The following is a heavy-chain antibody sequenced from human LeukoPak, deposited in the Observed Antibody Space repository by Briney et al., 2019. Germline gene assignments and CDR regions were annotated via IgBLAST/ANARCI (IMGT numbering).Heavy chain of an antibody. CDR2: IYYSGRT. CDR1: GGSISRYY. D-gene: IGHD4-17*01. J-gene: IGHJ4*02. CDR3: ARAAYGRRSDY. Sequence: SETLSLTCTVSGGSISRYYWSWIRQPPGKGLEWIGYIYYSGRTYYSPSLKSRVTISVDTSKNQFSLKLTSMTAADTAVYYCARAAYGRRSDYWGQGTLVTVSS. V-gene: IGHV4-59*01.